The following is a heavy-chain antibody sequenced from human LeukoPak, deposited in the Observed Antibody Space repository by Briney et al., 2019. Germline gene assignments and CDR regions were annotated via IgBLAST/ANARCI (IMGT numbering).Heavy chain of an antibody. Sequence: SETLSLTCTVSGGSISSHYWTWIWQSPVKGLEWIGDISNSGSTSYNPSLKSRVTISIDTSKNQFSLKLSSVTAADTAVYYCARVPGRWLQFRSWFDPWGQGTLVTVSS. CDR3: ARVPGRWLQFRSWFDP. CDR2: ISNSGST. D-gene: IGHD5-24*01. J-gene: IGHJ5*02. V-gene: IGHV4-59*11. CDR1: GGSISSHY.